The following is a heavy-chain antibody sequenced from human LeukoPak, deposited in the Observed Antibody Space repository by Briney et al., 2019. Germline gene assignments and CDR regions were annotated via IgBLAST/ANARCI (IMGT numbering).Heavy chain of an antibody. CDR3: ARVVGHCSSASCYIGYFFDY. CDR1: GGSISSYY. Sequence: SETLSLTCTVSGGSISSYYWSWIRQPPGKGLEWSGYIYYSGSTNYNPSLKSRVTISVDSSKKQFSLNLTSVTAADTAVYYCARVVGHCSSASCYIGYFFDYWGQGTLVTVSS. D-gene: IGHD2-2*02. V-gene: IGHV4-59*01. J-gene: IGHJ4*02. CDR2: IYYSGST.